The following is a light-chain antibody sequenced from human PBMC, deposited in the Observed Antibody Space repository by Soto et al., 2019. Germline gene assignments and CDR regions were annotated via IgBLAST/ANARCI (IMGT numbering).Light chain of an antibody. CDR1: SSNIGADYD. CDR2: GNS. CDR3: QSYDSSLSGVV. Sequence: QAVVTQPPSVSGAPGQRVTISCTGSSSNIGADYDVHWYQQLPGTAPKLLIYGNSNRPSGVPDRFSGSKSGTSASLAITRLQAEDEADYYCQSYDSSLSGVVFGGGTKLTVL. J-gene: IGLJ2*01. V-gene: IGLV1-40*01.